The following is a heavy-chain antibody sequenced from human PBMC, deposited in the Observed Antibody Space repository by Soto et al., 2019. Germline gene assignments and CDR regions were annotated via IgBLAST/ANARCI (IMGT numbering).Heavy chain of an antibody. CDR1: GYTFTSYG. D-gene: IGHD3-16*01. CDR2: ISAYNGNT. CDR3: ARDLQDYDYVWGSSWYFDL. Sequence: ASVKVSCKASGYTFTSYGISWVRQAPGQGLEWMGWISAYNGNTNYAQKLQGRVTMTTDTSTSTAYMELRSLRSDDTAVYYCARDLQDYDYVWGSSWYFDLWGRGTLVTVSS. V-gene: IGHV1-18*04. J-gene: IGHJ2*01.